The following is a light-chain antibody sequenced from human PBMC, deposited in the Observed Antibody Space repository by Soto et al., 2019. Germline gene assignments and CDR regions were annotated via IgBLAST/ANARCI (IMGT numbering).Light chain of an antibody. CDR2: EAS. CDR3: QQYHSAPRT. CDR1: QSISSGY. V-gene: IGKV3-20*01. J-gene: IGKJ1*01. Sequence: EILLTQSPGTLSLSPGERATLSCRASQSISSGYLACDQQKPGQAPMLLIYEASIRDTGIPDRFSGSGSRTDMTLTINRLEPEDDAVYHCQQYHSAPRTFGEGTKVEIK.